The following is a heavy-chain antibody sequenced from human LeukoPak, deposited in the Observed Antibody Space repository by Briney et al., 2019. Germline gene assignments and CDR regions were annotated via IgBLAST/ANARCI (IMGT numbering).Heavy chain of an antibody. Sequence: GASVKVSCKASGYTFTGYYMHWVRQAPGQGLEWMGWINPNSGGTNYAQKLQGRVTMTTDTSTTTAYMELRSLRSDDTAVYYCARGGYFDSSGYSGASPFDYWGQGTLVTVSS. D-gene: IGHD3-22*01. V-gene: IGHV1-2*02. CDR1: GYTFTGYY. CDR2: INPNSGGT. J-gene: IGHJ4*02. CDR3: ARGGYFDSSGYSGASPFDY.